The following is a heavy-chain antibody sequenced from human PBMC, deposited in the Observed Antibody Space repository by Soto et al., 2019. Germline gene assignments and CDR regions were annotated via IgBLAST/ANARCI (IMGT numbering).Heavy chain of an antibody. Sequence: QVQLVQSGAEVKKPGSSVKVSCKASGGIFNRYSVSGVRQAPGQGLEWMGRIIPLFGITNYAQKFQGRVMITADKSTNTAYMEVNGLRSEDTALYYCATFYGGDCTTTTCYGDFDYWGQGTLVTVTS. V-gene: IGHV1-69*02. CDR3: ATFYGGDCTTTTCYGDFDY. CDR1: GGIFNRYS. D-gene: IGHD2-2*01. CDR2: IIPLFGIT. J-gene: IGHJ4*02.